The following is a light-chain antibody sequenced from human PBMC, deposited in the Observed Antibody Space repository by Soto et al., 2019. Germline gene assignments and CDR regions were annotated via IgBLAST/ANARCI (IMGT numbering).Light chain of an antibody. CDR2: GAS. CDR3: QQRSNWPRT. CDR1: QSVSNN. J-gene: IGKJ1*01. V-gene: IGKV3-11*01. Sequence: EIVMTQSPGTVSVSPGERATLSCRASQSVSNNLAWYQQKPGQAPRLLIYGASSRATGIPDRFSGSGSGTDFTLTISRLEPEDLAVYYCQQRSNWPRTFGQGTKVDI.